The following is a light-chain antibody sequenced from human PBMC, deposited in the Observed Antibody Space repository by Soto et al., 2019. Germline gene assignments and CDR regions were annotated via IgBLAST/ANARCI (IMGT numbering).Light chain of an antibody. CDR1: SSDIGGYNY. Sequence: QSALTQPASVSGSPGQLITISCTGTSSDIGGYNYVSWYQQHPGKAPKLMLYDYDSRPSGVSNRFSGSKSGNTASLTISGLQAEDEADYYCNSYTSTSTRVFGGGTKLTVL. CDR2: DYD. CDR3: NSYTSTSTRV. J-gene: IGLJ3*02. V-gene: IGLV2-14*01.